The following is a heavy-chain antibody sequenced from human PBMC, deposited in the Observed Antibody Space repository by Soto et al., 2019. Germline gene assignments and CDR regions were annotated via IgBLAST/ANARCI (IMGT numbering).Heavy chain of an antibody. V-gene: IGHV3-64D*06. D-gene: IGHD3-22*01. CDR1: GFTFSSYA. Sequence: PGGSLRLCCSASGFTFSSYAMHWVRQAPGKGLEYVSSISTNGGSTHYADSVKGRFTISRDNSKNTQYLQMSSLRADDTAVYYCVKGEYYYDSSGYYHFDYWGQGTLVTV. CDR3: VKGEYYYDSSGYYHFDY. CDR2: ISTNGGST. J-gene: IGHJ4*02.